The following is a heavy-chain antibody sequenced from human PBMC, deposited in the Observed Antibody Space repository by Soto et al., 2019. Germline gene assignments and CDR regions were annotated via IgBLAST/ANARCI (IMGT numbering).Heavy chain of an antibody. J-gene: IGHJ4*02. D-gene: IGHD1-1*01. V-gene: IGHV1-18*01. CDR3: ESDTSHGTVEY. Sequence: ASVXVSCRACGYTFTSYGIILVRQAPGQGLDWIGWISAYNGNTNDSQKLQGRVTMTTDTSTSTAYVELRSLRSDDTAVYDCESDTSHGTVEYWGQRPLVT. CDR1: GYTFTSYG. CDR2: ISAYNGNT.